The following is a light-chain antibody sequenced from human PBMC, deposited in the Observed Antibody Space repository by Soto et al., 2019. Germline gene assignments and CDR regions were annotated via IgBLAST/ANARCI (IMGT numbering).Light chain of an antibody. Sequence: EIVLTQSPGTLSLSPGERATLSCRASQSVSSSYLAWYQQKPGQAPRLLIYGASSRATGIPDRFSGSGSGTAFPLNIRRLEPENFAGYYCQQYGSSPPITFGQGTRLEIK. CDR1: QSVSSSY. J-gene: IGKJ5*01. CDR3: QQYGSSPPIT. CDR2: GAS. V-gene: IGKV3-20*01.